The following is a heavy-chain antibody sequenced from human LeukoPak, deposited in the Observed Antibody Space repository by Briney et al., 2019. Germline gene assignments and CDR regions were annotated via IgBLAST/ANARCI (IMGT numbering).Heavy chain of an antibody. CDR3: ASAPRQGSIGGLDY. V-gene: IGHV4-39*01. Sequence: PSETLSLACTVSGGSVSSSSYYWGWIRQPPGKGLEWIGSIFHIGGTTYYNPSLKSRVTISVDTSKNQFSLRLSSVTAADTALYYCASAPRQGSIGGLDYWGQGTLVTVSS. CDR1: GGSVSSSSYY. CDR2: IFHIGGTT. J-gene: IGHJ4*02. D-gene: IGHD3-16*01.